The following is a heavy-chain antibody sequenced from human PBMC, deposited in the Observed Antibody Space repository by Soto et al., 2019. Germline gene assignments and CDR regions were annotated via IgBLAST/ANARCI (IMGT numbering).Heavy chain of an antibody. J-gene: IGHJ5*02. CDR2: ISSSSSTI. V-gene: IGHV3-48*01. D-gene: IGHD5-12*01. CDR3: ARDVDRTSHLNWFDP. Sequence: GSLRLSCAASGFTFSTYSMNWVRQAPGKGLEWVSYISSSSSTIFYTDSVKGRFTVSRDNAKNSLYLQMNSLRAEDTAVYYCARDVDRTSHLNWFDPWGQGVMVTVSS. CDR1: GFTFSTYS.